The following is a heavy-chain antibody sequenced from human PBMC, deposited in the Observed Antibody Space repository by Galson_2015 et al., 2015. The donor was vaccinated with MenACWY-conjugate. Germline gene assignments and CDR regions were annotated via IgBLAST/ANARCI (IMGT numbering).Heavy chain of an antibody. Sequence: SLRLSCAASGFTFSSYSMNWVRQAPGKGLEWVSSISSSSSYIYYADSVKGRFTISRDNAKNSLYLRMNSLRAEDTAVYYCASSDYGGTTFDYWGQGTLVTVSS. CDR2: ISSSSSYI. CDR1: GFTFSSYS. CDR3: ASSDYGGTTFDY. J-gene: IGHJ4*02. D-gene: IGHD4-23*01. V-gene: IGHV3-21*01.